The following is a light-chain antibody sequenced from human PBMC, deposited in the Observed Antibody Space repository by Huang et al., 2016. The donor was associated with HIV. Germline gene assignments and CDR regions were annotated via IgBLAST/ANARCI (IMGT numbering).Light chain of an antibody. Sequence: AVQLTQSPSSLSASVGDPVFISCRASQDIGTSLAWYQQRTGRAPKLLISAASTLQTGVPSRFSGDSAGTYFTLFIANLPPEDFATYYCQQLHTYPITFGQGTRLDMK. CDR1: QDIGTS. J-gene: IGKJ5*01. CDR3: QQLHTYPIT. CDR2: AAS. V-gene: IGKV1-13*02.